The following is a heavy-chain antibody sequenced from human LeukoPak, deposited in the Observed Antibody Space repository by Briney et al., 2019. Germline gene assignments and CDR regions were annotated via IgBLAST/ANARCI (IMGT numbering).Heavy chain of an antibody. D-gene: IGHD7-27*01. J-gene: IGHJ4*02. V-gene: IGHV3-21*01. Sequence: GGSLRLSCAASGFTFNSYGMNWVRQAPGKGLEWVSSISTSSNYIYYADSVKGRFTISTDNAKNSLYLQMNNLRAEDTAVYYCARDEAVGKANDYWGQGTLVTVSS. CDR3: ARDEAVGKANDY. CDR2: ISTSSNYI. CDR1: GFTFNSYG.